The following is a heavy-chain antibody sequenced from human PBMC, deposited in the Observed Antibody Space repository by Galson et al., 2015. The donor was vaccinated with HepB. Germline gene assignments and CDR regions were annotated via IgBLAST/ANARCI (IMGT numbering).Heavy chain of an antibody. CDR2: VSYDGNNQ. CDR3: AKDRKDSSRYYYFDY. Sequence: SLRLSCAASGFTFSSYDMHWVRQAPGKGLEWVAVVSYDGNNQYYADSVKGRFTISRDNSKNTLYLQMNSLRAEDTAVYYCAKDRKDSSRYYYFDYWGQGTLVTVSS. J-gene: IGHJ4*02. D-gene: IGHD3-22*01. V-gene: IGHV3-30*18. CDR1: GFTFSSYD.